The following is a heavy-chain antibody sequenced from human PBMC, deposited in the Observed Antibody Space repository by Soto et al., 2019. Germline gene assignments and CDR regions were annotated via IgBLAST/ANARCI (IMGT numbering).Heavy chain of an antibody. Sequence: GASVKVSCKASGYTFTSYGISWVRQAPGQGLEWMGWISAYNGNTNYAQKLQGRFTISRDNAKNLVYLQMNSLRAEDTALYYCAKGRSYYYYYGVDVWGQGTTVTVSS. V-gene: IGHV1-18*01. CDR3: AKGRSYYYYYGVDV. CDR2: ISAYNGNT. J-gene: IGHJ6*02. CDR1: GYTFTSYG.